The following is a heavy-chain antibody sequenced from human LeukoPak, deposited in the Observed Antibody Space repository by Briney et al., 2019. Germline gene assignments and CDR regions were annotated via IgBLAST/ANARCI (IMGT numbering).Heavy chain of an antibody. CDR2: IYNGGNT. CDR1: GFTVSSNY. D-gene: IGHD6-19*01. J-gene: IGHJ4*02. CDR3: ARDWAVAGIDY. V-gene: IGHV3-53*01. Sequence: PGGSLRLSCAASGFTVSSNYMSWVRQAPGKGLEWVSVIYNGGNTYYADSVKGRFTISRDNSKNTLYLQMNSLRAEDTAVYYCARDWAVAGIDYWGQGTLVTVSS.